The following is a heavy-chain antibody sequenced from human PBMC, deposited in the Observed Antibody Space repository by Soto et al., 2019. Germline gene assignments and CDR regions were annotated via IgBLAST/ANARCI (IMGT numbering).Heavy chain of an antibody. CDR1: GFTFSGYS. CDR3: ARDRSMXYYSYGPRGYYYYGMDV. J-gene: IGHJ6*02. Sequence: PGGSLRLSCAASGFTFSGYSMNWVRQAPGKGLERVSSISSSSSYIYYADSVKGRFTISRDNAKNSLYLQMNSLRAEDTAVYYCARDRSMXYYSYGPRGYYYYGMDVWGQGTTVTVPS. D-gene: IGHD5-18*01. V-gene: IGHV3-21*01. CDR2: ISSSSSYI.